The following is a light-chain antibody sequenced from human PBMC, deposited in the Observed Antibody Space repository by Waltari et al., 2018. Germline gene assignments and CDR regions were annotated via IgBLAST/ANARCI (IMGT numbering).Light chain of an antibody. CDR1: QDIGGY. CDR2: RTT. J-gene: IGKJ2*01. CDR3: QYYDNLPMFT. V-gene: IGKV1-33*01. Sequence: DIQLTQSPSSLAASVGDRVTLTCRASQDIGGYLNWYQHQPGGAPKLLIYRTTILTTEFPSRFSGGASRTDYTLTITNLQPEDIATYYCQYYDNLPMFTFGPGTKVEIK.